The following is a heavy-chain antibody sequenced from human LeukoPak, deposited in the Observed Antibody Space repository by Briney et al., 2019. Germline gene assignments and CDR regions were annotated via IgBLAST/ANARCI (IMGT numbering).Heavy chain of an antibody. V-gene: IGHV4-30-4*01. CDR3: ARDLNYYGSGSSVDY. J-gene: IGHJ4*02. D-gene: IGHD3-10*01. CDR2: IYYSGST. Sequence: SETMSLTCTVSGGSISSGDYYWSWIRQPPGKGLEWIGYIYYSGSTYYNPSLKSRVTISVDTSKNQFSLKLSSVTAADTAVYYCARDLNYYGSGSSVDYWGQGTLVTVSS. CDR1: GGSISSGDYY.